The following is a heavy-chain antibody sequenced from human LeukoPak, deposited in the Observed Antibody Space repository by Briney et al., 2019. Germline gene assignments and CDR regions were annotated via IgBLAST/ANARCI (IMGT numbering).Heavy chain of an antibody. CDR3: ARVFSSSWLSPEDY. Sequence: PGGSLRLSCAASGFTFSNFWMSWVRQAPGKGLEWVANIKQDGSDRYYVDSVKGRFTISRDNAKNSLYLQMNSLRAEDTAVYYCARVFSSSWLSPEDYWGQGTLVTVSS. CDR1: GFTFSNFW. D-gene: IGHD6-13*01. CDR2: IKQDGSDR. V-gene: IGHV3-7*04. J-gene: IGHJ4*02.